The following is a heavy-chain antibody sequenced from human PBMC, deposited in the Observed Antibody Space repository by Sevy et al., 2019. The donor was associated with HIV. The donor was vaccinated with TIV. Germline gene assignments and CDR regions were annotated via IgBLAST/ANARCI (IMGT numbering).Heavy chain of an antibody. CDR2: IWYDGSNK. CDR3: ARDRCSGGSCFFFDY. J-gene: IGHJ4*02. V-gene: IGHV3-33*01. CDR1: GFTFSSYG. D-gene: IGHD2-15*01. Sequence: GGSLRLSCAASGFTFSSYGMHWVRQAPGKGLEWVAVIWYDGSNKYYADSVKGRFTISRDNSKNTLYLQMNSLRAEDTAVHYCARDRCSGGSCFFFDYWGQGTLVTVSS.